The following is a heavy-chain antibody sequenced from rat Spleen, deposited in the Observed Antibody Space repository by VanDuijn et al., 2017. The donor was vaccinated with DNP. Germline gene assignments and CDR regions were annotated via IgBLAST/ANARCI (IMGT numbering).Heavy chain of an antibody. D-gene: IGHD1-7*01. Sequence: EVQLQESGSGLVKPSQSLSLTCSVTGYSITSNYWGWIRQFPGNKMEYIGHISYSCRTDYNPSLKSRISITRDTSKNHFFLHLNSVTMEDTATYYCARWTRYLDYWGPGTMVTVSS. CDR3: ARWTRYLDY. J-gene: IGHJ1*01. CDR2: ISYSCRT. V-gene: IGHV3-1*01. CDR1: GYSITSNY.